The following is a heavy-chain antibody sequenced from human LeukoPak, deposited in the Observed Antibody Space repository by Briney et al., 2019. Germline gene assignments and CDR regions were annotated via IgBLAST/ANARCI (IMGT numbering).Heavy chain of an antibody. Sequence: SETLSLTCTVSGYSISSGYYWGWIRQPPGKGLEWIGSIYYSGSTYYNPSLKSRVTISVDTSKNQFSLKLSSVTAADTAVYYCARLYDSSGYFDYWGQGTLVTASS. V-gene: IGHV4-38-2*02. D-gene: IGHD3-22*01. CDR2: IYYSGST. CDR1: GYSISSGYY. CDR3: ARLYDSSGYFDY. J-gene: IGHJ4*02.